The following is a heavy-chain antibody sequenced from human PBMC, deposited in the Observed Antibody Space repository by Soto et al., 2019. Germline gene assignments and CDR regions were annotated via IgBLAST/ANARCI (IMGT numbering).Heavy chain of an antibody. Sequence: ASVKVSCKASGYTFTSYGISGVRQAPGQGLEWMGWISAYNGNTNYAQKLQGRVTMTTDTSTSTAYMELRSLRSDDTAVYYCARDGLELYYYDSSGYYYIYYYGMDVWGQGTTVTVSS. CDR3: ARDGLELYYYDSSGYYYIYYYGMDV. V-gene: IGHV1-18*01. CDR2: ISAYNGNT. CDR1: GYTFTSYG. D-gene: IGHD3-22*01. J-gene: IGHJ6*02.